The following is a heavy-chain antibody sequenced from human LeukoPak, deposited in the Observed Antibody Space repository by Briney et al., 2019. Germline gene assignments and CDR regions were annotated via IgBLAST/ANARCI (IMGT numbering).Heavy chain of an antibody. Sequence: GRFTISRDDSKSIAYLQMNSLRAEDTAVYYCARDVHCSSTTCSDILDYWGQGTLVTVSS. V-gene: IGHV3-71*03. J-gene: IGHJ4*02. D-gene: IGHD2-2*01. CDR3: ARDVHCSSTTCSDILDY.